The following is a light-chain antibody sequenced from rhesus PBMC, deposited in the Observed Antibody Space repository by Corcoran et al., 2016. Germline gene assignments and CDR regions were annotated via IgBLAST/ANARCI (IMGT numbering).Light chain of an antibody. CDR3: LQYNSDPPT. CDR1: QGIRNH. J-gene: IGKJ1*01. Sequence: DIQMTQSPSSLSASVGDRVTISCRASQGIRNHLNWYQQKQGKAPKRLIYTASTLESGVPSRFSCSGSGTDFTLTISSLQPEDFATYYCLQYNSDPPTFGQGTKVEMK. CDR2: TAS. V-gene: IGKV1-43*02.